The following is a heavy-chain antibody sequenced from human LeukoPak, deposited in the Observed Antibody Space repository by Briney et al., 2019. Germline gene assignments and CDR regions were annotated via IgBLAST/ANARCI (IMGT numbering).Heavy chain of an antibody. D-gene: IGHD2-21*02. CDR3: ARSDGPTLAYCGGDCEHWVWFDP. V-gene: IGHV1-18*01. CDR1: GYTFTSYG. J-gene: IGHJ5*02. CDR2: ISAYNGNT. Sequence: ASVKVSCKGSGYTFTSYGISWVRQAPGQGLEWMGWISAYNGNTNYAQKLQGRVTMTTDTSTSTAYMELRSLRSDDTAVYYCARSDGPTLAYCGGDCEHWVWFDPWGQGTLVTVSS.